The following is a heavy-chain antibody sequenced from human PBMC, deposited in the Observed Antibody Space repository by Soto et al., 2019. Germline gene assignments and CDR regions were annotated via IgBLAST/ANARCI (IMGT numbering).Heavy chain of an antibody. CDR2: ISYDGSNK. CDR3: AKDWLGHIVVVTATGGAFDI. CDR1: GFTFSSYG. J-gene: IGHJ3*02. D-gene: IGHD2-21*02. V-gene: IGHV3-30*18. Sequence: GGSLRLSCAASGFTFSSYGMHWVRQAPGKGLEWVAVISYDGSNKYYADSVKGRFTISRDNSKNTLYLQMNSLRAEDTAVYYCAKDWLGHIVVVTATGGAFDIWGQGTMVTVSS.